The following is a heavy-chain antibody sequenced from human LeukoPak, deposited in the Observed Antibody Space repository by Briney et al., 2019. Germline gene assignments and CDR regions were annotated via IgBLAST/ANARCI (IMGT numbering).Heavy chain of an antibody. J-gene: IGHJ5*02. CDR1: GYSFTSYW. CDR2: IYPGDSDT. V-gene: IGHV5-51*01. CDR3: ARGVDTAMGSSLFDP. D-gene: IGHD5-18*01. Sequence: GESLKVSCKGSGYSFTSYWIGWVRQMPGKGLEWMGIIYPGDSDTRYSPSFQGQVTISADKSISTAYLQWSSLKASDTAMYYCARGVDTAMGSSLFDPWGQGTLVTVSS.